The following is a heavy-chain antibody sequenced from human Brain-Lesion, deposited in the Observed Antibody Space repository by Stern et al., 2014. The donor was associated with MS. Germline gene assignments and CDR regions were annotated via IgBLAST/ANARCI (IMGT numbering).Heavy chain of an antibody. CDR2: SDHSGST. V-gene: IGHV4-4*02. Sequence: VQLVESGPGLVKPSGTLSLTCAVSGGSISSSNWWSWVRQSPGKGLEWIGESDHSGSTIYNPSLKSPVTVSVDKSQNRFSLNLRSVPAADTAVYFCARFPASRPHVFDSWGQGTLVTVSS. D-gene: IGHD6-13*01. J-gene: IGHJ4*02. CDR3: ARFPASRPHVFDS. CDR1: GGSISSSNW.